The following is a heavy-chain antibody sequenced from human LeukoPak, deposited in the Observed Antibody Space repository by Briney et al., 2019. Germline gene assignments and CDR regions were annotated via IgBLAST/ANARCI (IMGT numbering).Heavy chain of an antibody. J-gene: IGHJ4*02. D-gene: IGHD3-22*01. Sequence: SETLSLTCTVSGGSISSSSYYWGWLRQPPGKGLEWIGYIYYSGSTNYNPSLKSRVTISVDTSKNQFSLKLSSVTAADTAVYYCARFRGYYDSGAIVEADYWGQGTLVTVSS. CDR2: IYYSGST. CDR3: ARFRGYYDSGAIVEADY. V-gene: IGHV4-61*05. CDR1: GGSISSSSYY.